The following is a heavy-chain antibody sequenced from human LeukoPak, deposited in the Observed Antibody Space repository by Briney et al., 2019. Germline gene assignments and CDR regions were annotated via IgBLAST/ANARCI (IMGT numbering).Heavy chain of an antibody. CDR1: GVSINGYY. Sequence: KPSETLSLTCAVSGVSINGYYWTWIRQPAGKGLEWIGHTYTSGSTNYNPSLKSRVTMSVDTSKNKFSLKLSSVTAADTAVYYCAREIEDYDILTGYYPGVFDCWGQGTRVTVSS. CDR2: TYTSGST. J-gene: IGHJ4*02. V-gene: IGHV4-4*07. CDR3: AREIEDYDILTGYYPGVFDC. D-gene: IGHD3-9*01.